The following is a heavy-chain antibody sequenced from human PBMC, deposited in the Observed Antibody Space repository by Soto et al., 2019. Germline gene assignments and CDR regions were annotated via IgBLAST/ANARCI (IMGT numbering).Heavy chain of an antibody. CDR1: GYTFTDYY. Sequence: ASVKVSCKTSGYTFTDYYTHWVRQAPGQGLEWMGWMNPKSGGAYFAQKFQGRVTLTRDTSIGTAYIEVNSLTSDDTAVYFCTRENIENSDGLYDAFDTRGQGTTVTVSS. CDR2: MNPKSGGA. J-gene: IGHJ3*02. V-gene: IGHV1-2*02. D-gene: IGHD5-18*01. CDR3: TRENIENSDGLYDAFDT.